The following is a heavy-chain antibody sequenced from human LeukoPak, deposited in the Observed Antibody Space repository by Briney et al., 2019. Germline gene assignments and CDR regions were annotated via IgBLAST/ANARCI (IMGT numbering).Heavy chain of an antibody. V-gene: IGHV3-15*01. CDR2: IKNKNTGETT. CDR1: GFTFSDAW. D-gene: IGHD2-15*01. J-gene: IGHJ4*02. Sequence: GGSLRLSCAASGFTFSDAWMSWVRQAPGKGLEWVGRIKNKNTGETTDYAAPVEGRFTISRDDSKGIAYLQMNSLKTEDTAVYYCTRDQTPYYWGQGTLVTVSS. CDR3: TRDQTPYY.